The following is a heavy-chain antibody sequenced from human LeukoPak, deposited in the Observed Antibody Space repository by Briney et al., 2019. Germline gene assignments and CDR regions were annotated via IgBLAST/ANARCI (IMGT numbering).Heavy chain of an antibody. CDR2: ISAYNGAT. D-gene: IGHD3-16*01. Sequence: ASVKVSCKTSGYTFTNYGISWVRQAPGQGLEWMGWISAYNGATNYARKFQGRVAMTTDTSTSTAYMELGSLRPDDTAVYYCARDRSYGPYNFEDWGQGTLVTVSS. CDR3: ARDRSYGPYNFED. V-gene: IGHV1-18*01. J-gene: IGHJ4*02. CDR1: GYTFTNYG.